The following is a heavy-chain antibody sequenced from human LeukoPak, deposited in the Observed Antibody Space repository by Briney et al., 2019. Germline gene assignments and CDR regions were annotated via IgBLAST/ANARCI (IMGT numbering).Heavy chain of an antibody. D-gene: IGHD2-21*02. J-gene: IGHJ3*02. CDR1: GFTFSDYY. Sequence: GGSLRLSCVGSGFTFSDYYMSWIRQAPGKGLEWVAYISSRSNTIYYADSVKGRFTISRDNAKKSLFLQMNSLRDEDTALYYCANDRISVYVSDWRSDGFDIWGQGTVVTVSS. CDR2: ISSRSNTI. V-gene: IGHV3-11*01. CDR3: ANDRISVYVSDWRSDGFDI.